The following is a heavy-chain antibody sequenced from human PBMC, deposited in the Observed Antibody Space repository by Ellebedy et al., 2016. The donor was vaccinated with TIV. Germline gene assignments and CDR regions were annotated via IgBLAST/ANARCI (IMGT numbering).Heavy chain of an antibody. D-gene: IGHD2-15*01. CDR1: GFTFSSYA. V-gene: IGHV3-23*01. J-gene: IGHJ6*02. Sequence: PGGSLRLSCAASGFTFSSYAMSWVRQALGKGLEWVSAIRGSGGSTYYADSVKGRFTISRDNSKNTLYLQMNSLRAEDTAVYYCAKDHPVVVVAAILHVWGQGTTVTVSS. CDR3: AKDHPVVVVAAILHV. CDR2: IRGSGGST.